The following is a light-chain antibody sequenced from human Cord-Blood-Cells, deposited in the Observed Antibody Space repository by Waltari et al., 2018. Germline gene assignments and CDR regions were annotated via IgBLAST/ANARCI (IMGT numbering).Light chain of an antibody. V-gene: IGKV3-20*01. CDR2: GAS. CDR3: QQYGSSPLT. CDR1: QSVSSSY. Sequence: DIVLTQSPGTLSFSPGERATLPCRASQSVSSSYLAWYQQKPGQAPRLLIYGASSRATGIPDRFSGSGSGTDFTLTISRLEPEDFAVYYCQQYGSSPLTFGGGTKVEIK. J-gene: IGKJ4*01.